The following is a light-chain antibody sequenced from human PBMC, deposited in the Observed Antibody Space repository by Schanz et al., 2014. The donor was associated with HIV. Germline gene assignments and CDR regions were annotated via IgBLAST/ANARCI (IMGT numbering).Light chain of an antibody. CDR1: QNIVDW. CDR3: LQDYNYPWT. V-gene: IGKV1-5*01. J-gene: IGKJ1*01. Sequence: DIQLTQSPSTLSASVGDRVTITCRASQNIVDWLAWYQRKPGKAPKLLIYAASTLQSGVPSRFSGSGSGTDFTLTISSLQPEDFATYYCLQDYNYPWTFGQGTKVDLK. CDR2: AAS.